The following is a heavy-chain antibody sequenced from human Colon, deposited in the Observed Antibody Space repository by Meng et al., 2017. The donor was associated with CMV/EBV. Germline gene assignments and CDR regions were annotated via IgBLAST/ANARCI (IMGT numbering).Heavy chain of an antibody. CDR1: GYTFFSYW. D-gene: IGHD3-10*01. J-gene: IGHJ5*01. V-gene: IGHV5-51*01. CDR3: ARGGSGSFNWFDS. Sequence: GESLKISCTASGYTFFSYWIGWVRQVPGKGLEWVGIIYPTDSDTRYSPSFQGQVLISADKSMNTAYLKLYNLKASDPAIYYCARGGSGSFNWFDSWGQGTLVTVSS. CDR2: IYPTDSDT.